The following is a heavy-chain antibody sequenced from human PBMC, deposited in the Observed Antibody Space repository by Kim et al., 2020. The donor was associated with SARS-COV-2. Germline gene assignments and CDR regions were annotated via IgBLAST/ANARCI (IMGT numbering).Heavy chain of an antibody. V-gene: IGHV3-30*04. D-gene: IGHD3-10*01. CDR2: ISYDGSNK. J-gene: IGHJ6*02. CDR1: GSTFSSYA. Sequence: GGSLRLSCAASGSTFSSYAMHWVRQAPGKGLEWVAVISYDGSNKYYADSVKGRFTISRDNSKNTLYLQMNSLRAEDTAVYYCARGLYGSGSYLPNFGMDVWGQGTTVTVSS. CDR3: ARGLYGSGSYLPNFGMDV.